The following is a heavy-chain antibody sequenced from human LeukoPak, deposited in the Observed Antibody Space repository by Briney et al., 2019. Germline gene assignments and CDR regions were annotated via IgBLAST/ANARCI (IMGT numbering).Heavy chain of an antibody. V-gene: IGHV1-2*02. CDR2: INPNSGGT. CDR1: GYTFTGYY. Sequence: WASVKVSCKASGYTFTGYYMHWVRQAPGQGLEWMGWINPNSGGTNYAQKFQGRVTMTRDTSISTAYMELSSLRSDDTAVYYCAREKIGSGYDQDLDYWGQGTMVTVSS. CDR3: AREKIGSGYDQDLDY. D-gene: IGHD5-12*01. J-gene: IGHJ4*02.